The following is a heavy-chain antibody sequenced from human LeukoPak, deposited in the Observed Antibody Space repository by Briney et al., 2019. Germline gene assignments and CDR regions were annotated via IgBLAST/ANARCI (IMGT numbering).Heavy chain of an antibody. Sequence: ASVKVSCKASGYTFTSSDINWVRQAPGQGLEWMGWMNPNSGKTGYAQKCEGRVTMIRNTSISTAYMELSRLRCEDTGVYYWARGKGLRDDSPVFWGQGTLVSVSS. CDR2: MNPNSGKT. V-gene: IGHV1-8*01. CDR1: GYTFTSSD. J-gene: IGHJ4*02. D-gene: IGHD5/OR15-5a*01. CDR3: ARGKGLRDDSPVF.